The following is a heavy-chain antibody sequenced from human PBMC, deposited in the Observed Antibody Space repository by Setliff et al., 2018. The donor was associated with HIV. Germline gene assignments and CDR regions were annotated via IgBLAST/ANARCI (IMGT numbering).Heavy chain of an antibody. V-gene: IGHV4-59*01. J-gene: IGHJ4*02. CDR2: VSYSGST. CDR3: ARTRGRALVSYYFDS. D-gene: IGHD1-26*01. Sequence: SETLSLTCSVSGVSISGYYWCWVRQPPGRGLQWIGYVSYSGSTSYNPSLNSRVIMSVDTSRDQFSLKLSSVTAADTAVYYCARTRGRALVSYYFDSWGQGRMVTVSS. CDR1: GVSISGYY.